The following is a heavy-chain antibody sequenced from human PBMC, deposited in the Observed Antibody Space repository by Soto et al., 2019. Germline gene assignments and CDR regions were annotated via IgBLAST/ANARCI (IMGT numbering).Heavy chain of an antibody. V-gene: IGHV3-23*01. CDR1: GFTFSSYA. Sequence: EVQLLESGGGLVQPWGSLRLSCAASGFTFSSYAMSWVRQAPGKGLEWVSAISGSGGSTYYADSVKGRFTISRDNSKYTLDLQMNSLRAEDTAVYYCAKERQKYSSTWDFQHWGQGTLVTVSS. D-gene: IGHD6-13*01. J-gene: IGHJ1*01. CDR2: ISGSGGST. CDR3: AKERQKYSSTWDFQH.